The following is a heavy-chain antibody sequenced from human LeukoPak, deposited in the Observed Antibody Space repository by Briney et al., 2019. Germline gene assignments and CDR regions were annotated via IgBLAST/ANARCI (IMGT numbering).Heavy chain of an antibody. D-gene: IGHD6-13*01. CDR1: GYTFTNHA. Sequence: ASVKVSCKASGYTFTNHAVHWVRQAPGQGLEWMGWIDTANGNTKYLQEFQGRVTITRDTSARIVYMELSSLRFEDTALYYCARPGASSPGNWFASWGQGSLVTVSS. CDR2: IDTANGNT. J-gene: IGHJ5*01. CDR3: ARPGASSPGNWFAS. V-gene: IGHV1-3*04.